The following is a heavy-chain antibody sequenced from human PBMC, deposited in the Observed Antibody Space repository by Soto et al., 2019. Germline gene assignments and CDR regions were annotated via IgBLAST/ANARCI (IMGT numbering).Heavy chain of an antibody. V-gene: IGHV3-74*01. CDR3: ARNRHDYGLSDAFDV. D-gene: IGHD4-17*01. CDR1: EFTFSSHW. CDR2: IKSDGTTT. J-gene: IGHJ3*01. Sequence: EEQLVQSGGGLVQPGGSLRLSCTALEFTFSSHWMHWVRQAPGKGLVWVARIKSDGTTTGHADSVKGRFTISRDNTKNTLYLQMNSLRAEDTAVYYCARNRHDYGLSDAFDVWGHGTMVTVSS.